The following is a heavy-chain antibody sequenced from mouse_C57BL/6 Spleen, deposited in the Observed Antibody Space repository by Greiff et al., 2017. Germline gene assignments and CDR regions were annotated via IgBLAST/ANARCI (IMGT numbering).Heavy chain of an antibody. D-gene: IGHD4-1*01. CDR2: IHPNSGST. Sequence: QVQLKQPGAELVKPGASVKLSCKASGYTFTSYWMHWVKQRPGQGLEWIGMIHPNSGSTNYNEKFKSKATLTVDKSSSTAYMQLSSLTSEDSAVYYCARLGLDAMDYWGQGTSVTVSS. CDR1: GYTFTSYW. J-gene: IGHJ4*01. V-gene: IGHV1-64*01. CDR3: ARLGLDAMDY.